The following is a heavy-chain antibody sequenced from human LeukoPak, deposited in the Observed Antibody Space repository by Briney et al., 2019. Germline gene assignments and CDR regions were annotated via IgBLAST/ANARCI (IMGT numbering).Heavy chain of an antibody. CDR3: AKAQDIVVVETPRVHYFAY. CDR2: ISGGGGST. J-gene: IGHJ4*02. D-gene: IGHD2-2*01. Sequence: GGALRLSCAASGFTFSSYAMSWGRQAPGKGLEWVSAISGGGGSTYYADSVKSRVTISREISKNTLYLQMNSLRDEATAVYYCAKAQDIVVVETPRVHYFAYCGQGTLVTVSS. CDR1: GFTFSSYA. V-gene: IGHV3-23*01.